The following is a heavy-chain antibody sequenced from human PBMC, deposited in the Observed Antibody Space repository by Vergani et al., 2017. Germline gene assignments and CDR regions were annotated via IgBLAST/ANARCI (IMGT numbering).Heavy chain of an antibody. D-gene: IGHD2-2*03. V-gene: IGHV4-61*02. Sequence: QVQLQESGPGLVKPSQTLSLTCTVSGGSISSGSYYWSWIRQPAGKGLEWIGRIYTSGSTNYNPSLKSRVTISVDTSKNQCSLKLSSVTAADTAVYYCARLSGYCSSTSCYGWFDPWGQGTLVTVSS. CDR3: ARLSGYCSSTSCYGWFDP. CDR2: IYTSGST. CDR1: GGSISSGSYY. J-gene: IGHJ5*02.